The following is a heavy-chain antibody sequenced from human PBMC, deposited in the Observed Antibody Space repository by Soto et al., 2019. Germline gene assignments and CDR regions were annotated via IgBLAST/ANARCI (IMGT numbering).Heavy chain of an antibody. CDR1: GYTFTSYD. CDR2: MNPNSGNT. D-gene: IGHD4-17*01. Sequence: QVQLVQSGAEVKKPGASVKVSCKASGYTFTSYDINWVRQATGQGLEWMGWMNPNSGNTGYAQELQGRVIMTRNTSISTAYMELSGLRSEDTAVYYCARGMTTVTTGGYWGQGTLVIVSS. J-gene: IGHJ4*02. CDR3: ARGMTTVTTGGY. V-gene: IGHV1-8*01.